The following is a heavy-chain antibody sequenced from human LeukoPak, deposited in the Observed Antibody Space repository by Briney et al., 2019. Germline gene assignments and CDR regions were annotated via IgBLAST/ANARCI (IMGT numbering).Heavy chain of an antibody. D-gene: IGHD5-24*01. CDR2: IYYSGST. V-gene: IGHV4-59*08. Sequence: SETLSLTCTVSGGSISSYYWSWIRQPPGKGLEWIGSIYYSGSTNYNPSLKSRVTISVDTSKNQFSLKLSSVTAADTAVYYCARGDGYNPEGFDYWGQGTLVTVSS. CDR3: ARGDGYNPEGFDY. CDR1: GGSISSYY. J-gene: IGHJ4*02.